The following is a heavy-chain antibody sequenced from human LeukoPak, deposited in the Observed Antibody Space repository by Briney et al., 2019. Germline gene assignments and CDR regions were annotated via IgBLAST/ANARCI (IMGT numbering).Heavy chain of an antibody. D-gene: IGHD1-26*01. V-gene: IGHV3-33*01. Sequence: GGSLRLSCAASGFSFSSYGMHWVRQAPGKGLEWVAVIWYDGSKKYYADSVKGRFIISRDNSRNTLYLQMNSLRAQDTAIYYCARDTAGVDYWGQGTLVTVSP. CDR2: IWYDGSKK. CDR1: GFSFSSYG. J-gene: IGHJ4*02. CDR3: ARDTAGVDY.